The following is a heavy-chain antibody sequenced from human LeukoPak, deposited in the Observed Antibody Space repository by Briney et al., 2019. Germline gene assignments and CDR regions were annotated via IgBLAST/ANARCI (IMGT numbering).Heavy chain of an antibody. CDR2: ISGSGGST. J-gene: IGHJ4*02. Sequence: GGSLRLSCAASGFTFSSYAMSWVRQAPGKGLEWVSAISGSGGSTYYADSVKGRFTISRDNSKNTLYLQMNSLRAEDTAVYYCASRYCSRTTCYNDYWGQGTLVTVSS. CDR3: ASRYCSRTTCYNDY. V-gene: IGHV3-23*01. D-gene: IGHD2-2*02. CDR1: GFTFSSYA.